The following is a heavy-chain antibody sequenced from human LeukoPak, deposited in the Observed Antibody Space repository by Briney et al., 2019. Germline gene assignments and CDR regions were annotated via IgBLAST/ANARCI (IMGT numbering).Heavy chain of an antibody. V-gene: IGHV4-4*07. CDR1: GGSISSYY. J-gene: IGHJ4*02. CDR3: SGDIGYYDFWSGYYDY. CDR2: IYTSGST. Sequence: SETLSLTCTVSGGSISSYYWSWIRQPAGKGLEWIGRIYTSGSTNYNPSLMSRVTMFLGKSNNHFFLMLITVTAADAAVFYCSGDIGYYDFWSGYYDYWGQGTLVTVSS. D-gene: IGHD3-3*01.